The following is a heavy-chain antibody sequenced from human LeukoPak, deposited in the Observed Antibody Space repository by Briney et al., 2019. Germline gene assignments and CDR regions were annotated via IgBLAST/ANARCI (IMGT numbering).Heavy chain of an antibody. D-gene: IGHD6-13*01. Sequence: GGSLRLSCAASGFTFSSYAMSWVRQAPAKGLESVSAISGSGGSTYYADSVKGRFTISRDNSKHTLYLQMNSLRAEDTAVYYCAKVRETRYSSSWYYFDYWGQGTLVTVSS. CDR1: GFTFSSYA. CDR3: AKVRETRYSSSWYYFDY. CDR2: ISGSGGST. V-gene: IGHV3-23*01. J-gene: IGHJ4*02.